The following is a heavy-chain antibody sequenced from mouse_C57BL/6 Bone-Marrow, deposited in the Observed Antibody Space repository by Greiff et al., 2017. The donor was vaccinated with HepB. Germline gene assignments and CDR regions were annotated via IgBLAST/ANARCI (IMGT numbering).Heavy chain of an antibody. CDR3: TRITTVVATRAY. Sequence: QVQLKQSGAELVRPGASVTLSCKASGYTFTDYEMHWVKQTPVHGLERIGAIDPETGGTAYNQKFKGKAILTADKSSSTAYMELRSLTSEDSAVYYCTRITTVVATRAYWGQGTLVTVSA. CDR1: GYTFTDYE. J-gene: IGHJ3*01. D-gene: IGHD1-1*01. V-gene: IGHV1-15*01. CDR2: IDPETGGT.